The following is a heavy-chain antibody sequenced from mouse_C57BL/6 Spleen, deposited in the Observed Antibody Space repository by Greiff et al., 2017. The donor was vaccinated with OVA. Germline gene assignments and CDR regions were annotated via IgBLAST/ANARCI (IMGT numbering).Heavy chain of an antibody. CDR2: IRSKSNNYAT. J-gene: IGHJ3*01. CDR1: GFSFNTYA. D-gene: IGHD2-5*01. Sequence: EVNVVESGGGLVQPKGSLKLSCAASGFSFNTYAMNWVRQAPGKGLEWVARIRSKSNNYATYYADSVKDRFTISRDDSESMLYLQMNNLKTEDTAMYYCVRRSYSNAYWGQGTLVTVSA. V-gene: IGHV10-1*01. CDR3: VRRSYSNAY.